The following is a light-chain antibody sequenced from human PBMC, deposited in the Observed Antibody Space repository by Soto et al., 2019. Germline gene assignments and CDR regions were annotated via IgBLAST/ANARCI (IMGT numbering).Light chain of an antibody. V-gene: IGKV1-5*03. J-gene: IGKJ1*01. CDR1: QSVNSR. Sequence: EILMTQSPSTLSASVGDRVTITCRASQSVNSRLAWYKQKPGKVPKLLIYKASSLETGVPSRFSGDGSGTEFTLTIGSLQPDDFASYYCQQYNSYPRTFGQGTKVEI. CDR2: KAS. CDR3: QQYNSYPRT.